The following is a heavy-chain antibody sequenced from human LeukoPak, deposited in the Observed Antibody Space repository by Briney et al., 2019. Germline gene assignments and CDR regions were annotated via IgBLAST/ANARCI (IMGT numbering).Heavy chain of an antibody. CDR3: ARDLHYYDSSGYYAAYYFDY. CDR1: GYTFTSHG. Sequence: ASVKVSCKASGYTFTSHGISWVRQAPGQGLEWMGWISAYNGNTNYAQKLQGRVTMTTDTSTSTVYMELSSLRSEDTAVYYCARDLHYYDSSGYYAAYYFDYWGQGTLVTVSS. V-gene: IGHV1-18*01. CDR2: ISAYNGNT. D-gene: IGHD3-22*01. J-gene: IGHJ4*02.